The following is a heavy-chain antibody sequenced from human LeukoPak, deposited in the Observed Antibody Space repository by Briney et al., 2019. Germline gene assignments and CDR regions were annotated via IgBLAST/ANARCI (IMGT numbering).Heavy chain of an antibody. CDR1: GGSISSYY. CDR2: IYYSGST. D-gene: IGHD5-24*01. V-gene: IGHV4-59*12. Sequence: SETLSLTCTVSGGSISSYYWSWIRQPPGKGLEWIGYIYYSGSTNYNPSLKSRVTISVDTSKNQFSLKLSSVTAADTAVYFCARVLSSVEMTTIRAFDIWGQGTMVTVSS. CDR3: ARVLSSVEMTTIRAFDI. J-gene: IGHJ3*02.